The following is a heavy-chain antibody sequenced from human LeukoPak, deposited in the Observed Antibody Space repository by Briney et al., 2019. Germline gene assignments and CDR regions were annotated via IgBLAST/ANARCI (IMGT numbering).Heavy chain of an antibody. V-gene: IGHV3-7*01. J-gene: IGHJ4*02. CDR1: GFTFSSYW. CDR3: ARDRNRDSSGRHMPLDY. D-gene: IGHD3-22*01. Sequence: PGGSLRLSCAASGFTFSSYWMSWVRQAPGKGLEWVANIKQDGSEKYYVDSVKGRFTISRDNAKNSLYLQMNSLRAEDTAVYYCARDRNRDSSGRHMPLDYWGQGTLVTVSS. CDR2: IKQDGSEK.